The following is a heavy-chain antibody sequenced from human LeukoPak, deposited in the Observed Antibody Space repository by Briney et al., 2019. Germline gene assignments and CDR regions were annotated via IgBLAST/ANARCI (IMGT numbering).Heavy chain of an antibody. J-gene: IGHJ3*02. CDR2: IYTSGST. Sequence: SETLSLTCTVSGGSISSYYWSWTRQPAGKGLEWIGRIYTSGSTNYNPSLKSRVTMSVDTSKNQFSLKLSSVTAADTAVYYCARERNVVGATTGAFDIWGQGTMVTVSS. D-gene: IGHD1-26*01. V-gene: IGHV4-4*07. CDR1: GGSISSYY. CDR3: ARERNVVGATTGAFDI.